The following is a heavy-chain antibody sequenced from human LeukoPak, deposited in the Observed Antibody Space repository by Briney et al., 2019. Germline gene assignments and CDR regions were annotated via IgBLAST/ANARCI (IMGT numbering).Heavy chain of an antibody. D-gene: IGHD5-18*01. CDR1: GSGFTSYW. J-gene: IGHJ3*02. CDR2: IYPGDSDT. CDR3: ATPSVDTAIARDAFDI. Sequence: GASLKISSKGAGSGFTSYWIGWVRPVPGKGLEWMGIIYPGDSDTRYSPSFQGQVTISADKSISTAYLQWSSLKASDTAMYYCATPSVDTAIARDAFDIWGQGTMVTVSS. V-gene: IGHV5-51*01.